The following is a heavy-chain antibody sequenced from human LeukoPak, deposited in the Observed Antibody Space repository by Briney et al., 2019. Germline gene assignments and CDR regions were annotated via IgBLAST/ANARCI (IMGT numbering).Heavy chain of an antibody. J-gene: IGHJ6*02. CDR1: GGSITSDY. CDR3: ARADESLVYGMDV. CDR2: FSYSGST. Sequence: SVTLSLTCPVSGGSITSDYWSWIRPSPGKGLEWIGYFSYSGSTHYSPSLTSRVAISVDTSRNQLSLKLKSVTAADTAIYYCARADESLVYGMDVWGQGTTVIVSS. V-gene: IGHV4-59*08.